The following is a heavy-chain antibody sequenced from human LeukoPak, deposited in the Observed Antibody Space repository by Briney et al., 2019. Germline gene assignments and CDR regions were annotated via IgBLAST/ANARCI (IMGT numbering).Heavy chain of an antibody. Sequence: SGPALVKPTQSLTLTCTFSGFSLSTARMRVSWIRQPPGKALEWLARIDWDDDKFYKTSLKTRLTISKDTSKNQVILIMTNMDPVDTATYYCARTISVTDYFDYWGPGTPVTVSS. D-gene: IGHD2-2*02. CDR3: ARTISVTDYFDY. J-gene: IGHJ4*02. CDR2: IDWDDDK. CDR1: GFSLSTARMR. V-gene: IGHV2-70*04.